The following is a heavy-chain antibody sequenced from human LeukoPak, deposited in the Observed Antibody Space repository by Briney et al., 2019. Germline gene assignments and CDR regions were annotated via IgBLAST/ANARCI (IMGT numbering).Heavy chain of an antibody. D-gene: IGHD3/OR15-3a*01. CDR3: ASWDWDPNYYFDY. V-gene: IGHV1-2*06. CDR2: INPNSGGT. CDR1: GYTFTGYY. J-gene: IGHJ4*02. Sequence: ASVKVSCKTSGYTFTGYYMHWVRQAPGQGLEWMGRINPNSGGTNYAQKFQGRVTMTRDTSITTAYMELSSLRSDDTAVYYCASWDWDPNYYFDYWGQGTLVTVSS.